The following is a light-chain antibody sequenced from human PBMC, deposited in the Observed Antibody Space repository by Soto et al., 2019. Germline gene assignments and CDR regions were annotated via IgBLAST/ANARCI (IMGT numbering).Light chain of an antibody. CDR1: QSISSY. CDR2: AAS. V-gene: IGKV1-39*01. J-gene: IGKJ5*01. Sequence: DIQVTQSPSSLSASVGDRVTITCRASQSISSYLNWYQQKPGKAPKLLIYAASSLQSGVPSRFSGSGSGTDFTLTISSLQPEDFATYYCQQSYFTPPITFGQGTRLEIK. CDR3: QQSYFTPPIT.